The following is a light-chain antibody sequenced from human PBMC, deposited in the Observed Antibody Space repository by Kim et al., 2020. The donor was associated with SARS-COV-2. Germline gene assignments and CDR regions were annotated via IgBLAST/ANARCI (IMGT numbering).Light chain of an antibody. CDR2: TNN. CDR1: FSNIGENN. J-gene: IGLJ1*01. Sequence: GQRVSISCTGSFSNIGENNVNCYQHIPGRAPRLLIHTNNQRPSGVPDRFAGSKSDTSASLAISGLQSDDEADYYCAAWDGRLNAYVFGTGTKVTVL. CDR3: AAWDGRLNAYV. V-gene: IGLV1-44*01.